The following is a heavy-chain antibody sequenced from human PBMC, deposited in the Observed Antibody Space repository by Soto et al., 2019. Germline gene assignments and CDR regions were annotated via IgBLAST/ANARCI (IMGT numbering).Heavy chain of an antibody. CDR3: AQTGPVGGPGSTFDY. CDR1: DGYCSGYD. D-gene: IGHD2-15*01. V-gene: IGHV4-34*01. Sequence: PSEPHSVTCTVYDGYCSGYDWSWIRQPPGKGLEWIGEINHSGSTNYNPSLKSRVTISVDTSKNQFSLKLSSVTAADTAVYYCAQTGPVGGPGSTFDYWGQGTLVTVSS. CDR2: INHSGST. J-gene: IGHJ4*02.